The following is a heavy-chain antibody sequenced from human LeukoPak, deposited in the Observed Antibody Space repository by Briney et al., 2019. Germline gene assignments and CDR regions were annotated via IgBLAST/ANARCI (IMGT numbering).Heavy chain of an antibody. CDR2: IYYSGRT. CDR3: ARGQTGDWFDH. Sequence: SETLSLTCTVSGGSISSYYWSWIRQPPGKGLEWIGYIYYSGRTNYNPSLKSRVTISVDTSKNQFSLNLSSVTAADTAVYYCARGQTGDWFDHWGQGTLVTVSS. V-gene: IGHV4-59*01. D-gene: IGHD1-14*01. J-gene: IGHJ5*02. CDR1: GGSISSYY.